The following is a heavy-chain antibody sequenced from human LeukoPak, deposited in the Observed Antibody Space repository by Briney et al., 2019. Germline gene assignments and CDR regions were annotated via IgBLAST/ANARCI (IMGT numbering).Heavy chain of an antibody. V-gene: IGHV4-59*01. CDR3: ARDRLCGGKCYPNVFDI. CDR2: IHYTGST. CDR1: GGSIGSYF. D-gene: IGHD2-15*01. Sequence: SQSLSPNCTVSGGSIGSYFSSWIRQPPGKGLEWIGYIHYTGSTNYNPSLKSRVTISVATSKKQFSLKLSSVTVAATAVYYFARDRLCGGKCYPNVFDIWGQGTMVTVSS. J-gene: IGHJ3*02.